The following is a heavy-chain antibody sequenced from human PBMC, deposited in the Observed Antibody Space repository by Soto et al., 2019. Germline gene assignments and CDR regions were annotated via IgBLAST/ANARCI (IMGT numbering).Heavy chain of an antibody. V-gene: IGHV1-69*13. CDR2: IIPIFGTA. J-gene: IGHJ4*02. Sequence: SVKVSCKASGGTFSSYAISWVRQAPGQGLEWMGGIIPIFGTANYAQKFQGRVTITADESTSTAYMELSSLRSEDTAVYYCARATDYYDSSGYFGYWGQGTLVTVSS. D-gene: IGHD3-22*01. CDR3: ARATDYYDSSGYFGY. CDR1: GGTFSSYA.